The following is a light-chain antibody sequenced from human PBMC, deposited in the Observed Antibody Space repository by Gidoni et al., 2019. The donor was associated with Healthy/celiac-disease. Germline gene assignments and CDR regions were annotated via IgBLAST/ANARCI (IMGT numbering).Light chain of an antibody. CDR3: QQYGSTLR. CDR1: QSVSSSY. CDR2: GAS. J-gene: IGKJ4*01. Sequence: EIVLTQTPGTLSLSPGERATLSCRASQSVSSSYLAWYQQKPGQAPRLLIYGASSRATVIPDRFSGSGSGTDFTLTISRLEPEDFAVYYCQQYGSTLRFGGGTKVEIK. V-gene: IGKV3-20*01.